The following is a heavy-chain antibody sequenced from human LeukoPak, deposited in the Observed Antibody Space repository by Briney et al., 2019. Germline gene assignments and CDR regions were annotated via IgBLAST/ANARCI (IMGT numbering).Heavy chain of an antibody. D-gene: IGHD2-15*01. J-gene: IGHJ4*02. CDR3: ARDSEYGGNYDY. CDR1: GFTVSSNY. Sequence: GGSLRLSCAASGFTVSSNYMSWVRQAPGKGLEWVSVIYRVGSTYYADSVKGRFTITRDNSKNTLYLQMNSLRAVDTAVYYCARDSEYGGNYDYWGQGTLVTVSS. V-gene: IGHV3-66*01. CDR2: IYRVGST.